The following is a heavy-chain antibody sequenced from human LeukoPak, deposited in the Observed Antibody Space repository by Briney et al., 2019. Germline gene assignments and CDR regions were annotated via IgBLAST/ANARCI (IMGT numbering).Heavy chain of an antibody. V-gene: IGHV4-59*01. CDR1: GGLLRSFL. CDR3: ARGLVLATDDAFDI. CDR2: IWDTEIT. Sequence: PSETLAHTRPVSGGLLRSFLWSWLRAPPGKGRGGIGYIWDTEITDYNPSLKSRVTISLDTSKNHFSLKLRSVTAADTALYFCARGLVLATDDAFDIWGQGTLVTVSS. D-gene: IGHD5-12*01. J-gene: IGHJ3*02.